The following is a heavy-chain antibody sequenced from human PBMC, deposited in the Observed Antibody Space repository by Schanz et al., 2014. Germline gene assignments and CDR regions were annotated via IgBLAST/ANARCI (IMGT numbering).Heavy chain of an antibody. D-gene: IGHD5-12*01. CDR3: ARGGSSGYDFSIYYMDV. Sequence: DVQLVDSGGGLVQPGGSLRLSCAASGFTVSNSYIHWVRQAPGKGLEWVSTIYSSGSTYYADSVKGRFTISRDNFKNTLFLQMNSLRAEDTAAYYCARGGSSGYDFSIYYMDVWGKGTTVTVSS. CDR2: IYSSGST. J-gene: IGHJ6*03. V-gene: IGHV3-53*01. CDR1: GFTVSNSY.